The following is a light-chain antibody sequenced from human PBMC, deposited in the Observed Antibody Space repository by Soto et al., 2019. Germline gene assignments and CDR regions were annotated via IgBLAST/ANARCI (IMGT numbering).Light chain of an antibody. Sequence: HSALTQPPSASATPVQRVTISCSGSSSNIGSNTVNWYQQLPGTAPKLLIYSNNQRPSGVPDRFSGSKSGTSASLAISGLQSEDEADDYSAAWDDSLNGCVFGTGSKVPV. J-gene: IGLJ1*01. CDR2: SNN. CDR1: SSNIGSNT. CDR3: AAWDDSLNGCV. V-gene: IGLV1-44*01.